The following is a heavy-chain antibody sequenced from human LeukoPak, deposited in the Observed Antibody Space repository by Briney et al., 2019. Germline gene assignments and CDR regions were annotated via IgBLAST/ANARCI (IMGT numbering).Heavy chain of an antibody. CDR3: ARSLNYYYDSSGYGFDY. Sequence: SVKVSCKASGGTFSFYAINWVRQAPGQGLEWMGRIIPIPGMANYAQKFQGRVTITADSSTSTAYMEVSSLRSEDTAVYYCARSLNYYYDSSGYGFDYWGQGTLVTVSS. CDR1: GGTFSFYA. V-gene: IGHV1-69*04. CDR2: IIPIPGMA. J-gene: IGHJ4*02. D-gene: IGHD3-22*01.